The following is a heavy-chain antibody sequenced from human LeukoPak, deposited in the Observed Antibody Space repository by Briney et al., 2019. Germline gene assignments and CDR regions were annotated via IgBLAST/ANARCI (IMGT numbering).Heavy chain of an antibody. J-gene: IGHJ4*02. Sequence: GRSLRLSCAASGFTFNSYGIHWVRQAPGKGLEWVAVIWHDGSNKYYADSVKGRFTISRDNSKNTLYLQMNSLRAEDTAVYYCAKYPGSVGYWGQGTLVTVSS. CDR1: GFTFNSYG. CDR3: AKYPGSVGY. CDR2: IWHDGSNK. D-gene: IGHD3-10*01. V-gene: IGHV3-33*06.